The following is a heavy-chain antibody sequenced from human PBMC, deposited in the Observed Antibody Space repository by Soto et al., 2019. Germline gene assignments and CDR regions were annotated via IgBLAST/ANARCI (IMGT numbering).Heavy chain of an antibody. Sequence: SETLSLTCAVYGGSFSGYYWTWIRQPPGTGLEWIGEINHSGSTNYNPSLKSRVTISVDTSKNQFSLKLSSVTAADTAVYYCARGSGYSSGWYSTIQRTIDYWGQGTLVTVSS. D-gene: IGHD6-19*01. CDR2: INHSGST. CDR3: ARGSGYSSGWYSTIQRTIDY. J-gene: IGHJ4*02. CDR1: GGSFSGYY. V-gene: IGHV4-34*01.